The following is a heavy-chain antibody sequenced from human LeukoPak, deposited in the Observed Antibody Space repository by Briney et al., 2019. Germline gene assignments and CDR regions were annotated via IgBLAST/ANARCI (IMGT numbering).Heavy chain of an antibody. CDR2: IWYDGSNK. CDR1: GFTFSSYG. J-gene: IGHJ4*02. V-gene: IGHV3-33*06. Sequence: GRPLRLSCAASGFTFSSYGMHWVRQAPGKGLEWVAVIWYDGSNKYYADSVKGRFTISRDNSKNTLYLQMNSLRAEDTAVYYCAKEAQNYDFWSGYSGWGQGTLVTVSS. CDR3: AKEAQNYDFWSGYSG. D-gene: IGHD3-3*01.